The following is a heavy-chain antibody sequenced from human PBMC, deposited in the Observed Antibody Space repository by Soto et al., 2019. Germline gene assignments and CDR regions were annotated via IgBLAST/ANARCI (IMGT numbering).Heavy chain of an antibody. CDR1: GFTFSSYG. CDR2: ISYDGSNK. V-gene: IGHV3-30*18. CDR3: AKDESVYYYDAFDI. D-gene: IGHD3-10*01. Sequence: QVQLVESGGGVVQPGRSLRLSCAASGFTFSSYGMHWVRQAPGKGLEWVAVISYDGSNKYYADSVKGRFTISRDNXRNTLYLQMNSLRAEDTAVYYCAKDESVYYYDAFDIWGQGTMVTVSS. J-gene: IGHJ3*02.